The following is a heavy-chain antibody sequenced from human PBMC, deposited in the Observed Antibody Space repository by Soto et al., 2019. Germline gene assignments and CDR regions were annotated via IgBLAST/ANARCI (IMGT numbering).Heavy chain of an antibody. J-gene: IGHJ6*02. Sequence: GESLKISCKGSGYSFTSYWITWVRQMPGKGLEWMGRIDPSDSYTNYSPSFQGHVTISVDKSISTAYLQWSSLKASDTAMYYCERIHHTEVNYYYGMDVWGQGTTVTVSS. V-gene: IGHV5-10-1*01. CDR3: ERIHHTEVNYYYGMDV. D-gene: IGHD3-10*01. CDR1: GYSFTSYW. CDR2: IDPSDSYT.